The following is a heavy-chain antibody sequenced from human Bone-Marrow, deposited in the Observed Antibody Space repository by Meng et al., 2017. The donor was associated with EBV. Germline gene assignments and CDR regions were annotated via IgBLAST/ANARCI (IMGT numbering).Heavy chain of an antibody. D-gene: IGHD3-10*01. CDR2: LIPMSDAP. J-gene: IGHJ4*02. CDR3: ASESGRGFTPDY. Sequence: HVQCVHAGAEVKRPGSWVKGSCKTPAGTSMSDAISWCRQAPGQGLGWMGGLIPMSDAPHYAQKFQGRVTITADESTSTHYMDLSGLRSEDTAVYYCASESGRGFTPDYWGQGTLVTVSS. CDR1: AGTSMSDA. V-gene: IGHV1-69*01.